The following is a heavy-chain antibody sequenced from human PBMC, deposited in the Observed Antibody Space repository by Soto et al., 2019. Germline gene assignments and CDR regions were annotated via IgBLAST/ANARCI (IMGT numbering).Heavy chain of an antibody. J-gene: IGHJ6*02. CDR2: IYPGDSDT. CDR3: ARHGVYCSSTSCHSYGMDV. CDR1: GYSFTSYW. D-gene: IGHD2-2*02. Sequence: GESLKISCKGSGYSFTSYWIGWVRQMPGKGLEWMGIIYPGDSDTRYSPSFQGQVTISADKSISTAYLQWSSLKASDTAMYYCARHGVYCSSTSCHSYGMDVWGQGTTVTVS. V-gene: IGHV5-51*01.